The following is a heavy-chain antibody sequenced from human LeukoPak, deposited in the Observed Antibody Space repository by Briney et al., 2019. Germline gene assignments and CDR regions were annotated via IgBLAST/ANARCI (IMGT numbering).Heavy chain of an antibody. Sequence: GGSLRLAWAAAGFTFSTVAMRWDRQPQGKGLEWVSRIFPSGVEIHYADSVRGRFTISRDNSKSTLSLQMNSLRAEDTAIYYCATYRQVLLPFESWGQGTLVTVSS. CDR3: ATYRQVLLPFES. CDR2: IFPSGVEI. D-gene: IGHD2-8*02. V-gene: IGHV3-23*01. CDR1: GFTFSTVA. J-gene: IGHJ4*02.